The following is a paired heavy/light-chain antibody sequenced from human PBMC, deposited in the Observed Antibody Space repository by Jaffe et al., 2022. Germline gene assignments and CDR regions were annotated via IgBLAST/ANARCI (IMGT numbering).Heavy chain of an antibody. J-gene: IGHJ4*02. Sequence: QVQLVQSGAEVKEPGSSVQVSCKTPGGTFNNYAISWVRQVPGQGLEWMGGIIPMSSTTKYAQKFQGRVTITTDESTSTAFMELSSLRSEDTAVYYCARGYYGSGSYYNEDYWGRGTLVTVSS. CDR1: GGTFNNYA. CDR2: IIPMSSTT. V-gene: IGHV1-69*05. D-gene: IGHD3-10*01. CDR3: ARGYYGSGSYYNEDY.
Light chain of an antibody. V-gene: IGLV1-44*01. CDR1: SSNIRFNI. CDR2: NNN. J-gene: IGLJ3*02. Sequence: QSVLTQPPSASGTPGQRVTISCSGSSSNIRFNIVNWYQQFPGTAPKLLIYNNNQRPSGVPDRFSGSKSGTSASLAISGLQSEDEANYYCAAWDDSLNGRVFGGGTKLTVL. CDR3: AAWDDSLNGRV.